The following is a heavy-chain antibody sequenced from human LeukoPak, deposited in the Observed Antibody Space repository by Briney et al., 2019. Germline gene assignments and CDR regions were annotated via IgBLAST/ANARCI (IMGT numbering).Heavy chain of an antibody. CDR3: ARDSGSFPYYFDY. CDR1: GFTFSDYY. CDR2: ISSSGSTI. J-gene: IGHJ4*02. Sequence: GGSLRLSCAASGFTFSDYYMSWIRQAPGKGLEWVSYISSSGSTIYYADSVKGRFTISRDNAKNTLYLQMNSLRAEDTAVYYCARDSGSFPYYFDYWGQGTLVTVSS. D-gene: IGHD1-26*01. V-gene: IGHV3-11*04.